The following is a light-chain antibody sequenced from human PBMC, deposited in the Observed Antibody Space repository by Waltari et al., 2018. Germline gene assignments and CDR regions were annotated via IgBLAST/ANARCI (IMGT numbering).Light chain of an antibody. CDR1: SSHTTAGYC. J-gene: IGLJ1*01. V-gene: IGLV1-40*01. CDR2: DNT. Sequence: HSVLTQPPSLSGAPGKQVTITCTGSSSHTTAGYCLRLSQQFPGTAPKLLIYDNTNRPSGVPARFSGSKSGTSASLAITGLQAEDEADYYCQSYDSSLRGFYVFGTGTKVTV. CDR3: QSYDSSLRGFYV.